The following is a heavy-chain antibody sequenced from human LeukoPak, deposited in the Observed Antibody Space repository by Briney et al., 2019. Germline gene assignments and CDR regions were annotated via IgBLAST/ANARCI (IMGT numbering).Heavy chain of an antibody. CDR2: IRYDESNK. J-gene: IGHJ6*03. D-gene: IGHD2-15*01. Sequence: GGFLRLSCAASGFTFSSYGMHWVRQAPGKGLEWVSFIRYDESNKYYADSVRGRFTISRDNAKNSLYLQMNSLRAEDTAVYYCARERVDYYYMDVWGKGTTVTVSS. CDR1: GFTFSSYG. CDR3: ARERVDYYYMDV. V-gene: IGHV3-30*02.